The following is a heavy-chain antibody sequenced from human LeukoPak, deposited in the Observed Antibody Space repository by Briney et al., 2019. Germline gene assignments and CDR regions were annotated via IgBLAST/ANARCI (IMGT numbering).Heavy chain of an antibody. V-gene: IGHV6-1*01. CDR3: VRGTASYYYYGMDV. Sequence: SQTLSLTCAISGDSVSSNSAAWNWIRQSPSRGLEWLGRTYYRSKWYNDYAVSVKSRISINPDTSKNQFSLQLNSVTPEDTAVYYCVRGTASYYYYGMDVWGQGTTVTVSS. J-gene: IGHJ6*02. CDR2: TYYRSKWYN. D-gene: IGHD6-25*01. CDR1: GDSVSSNSAA.